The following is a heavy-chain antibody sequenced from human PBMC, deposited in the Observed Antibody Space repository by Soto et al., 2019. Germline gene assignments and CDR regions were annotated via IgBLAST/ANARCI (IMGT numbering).Heavy chain of an antibody. D-gene: IGHD3-10*01. CDR3: ARQKDVLLWFGELYYFDY. Sequence: GASLKLSGKGSGYSFTSNWIGSGRQMPGKGLEWMGIIYPGDSDTRYSPSFQGQVTISADKSISTAYLQWSSLKASDTAMYYCARQKDVLLWFGELYYFDYWGQGTLVTVSS. CDR2: IYPGDSDT. V-gene: IGHV5-51*01. J-gene: IGHJ4*02. CDR1: GYSFTSNW.